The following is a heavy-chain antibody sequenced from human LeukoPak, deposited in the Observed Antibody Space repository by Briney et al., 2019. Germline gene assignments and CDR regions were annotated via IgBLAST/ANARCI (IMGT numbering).Heavy chain of an antibody. CDR1: GFTFSSYG. D-gene: IGHD3-9*01. J-gene: IGHJ5*02. V-gene: IGHV3-30*18. CDR3: AKSRDWFSNWFDP. CDR2: ISYDGSNK. Sequence: GRSLRLSCAASGFTFSSYGVHWVRQAPGKGLEWVAVISYDGSNKYYADSVKGRFTISRDNSKNTLYLQMNSLRAEDTAVYYCAKSRDWFSNWFDPWGQGTLVTVSS.